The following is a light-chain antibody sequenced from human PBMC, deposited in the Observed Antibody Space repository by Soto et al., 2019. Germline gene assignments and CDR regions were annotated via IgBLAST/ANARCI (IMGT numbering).Light chain of an antibody. CDR3: SSYTSSNTPVV. CDR2: EVS. V-gene: IGLV2-14*01. Sequence: QSALTQPASVSGSPGQSITICCTGTSSDVGGYNYVSWYQQHPGKAPKLMIYEVSNRPSGVSNRFSGSKSGNTASLTISGLQAEDEADYYCSSYTSSNTPVVFGGGTKVTVL. J-gene: IGLJ2*01. CDR1: SSDVGGYNY.